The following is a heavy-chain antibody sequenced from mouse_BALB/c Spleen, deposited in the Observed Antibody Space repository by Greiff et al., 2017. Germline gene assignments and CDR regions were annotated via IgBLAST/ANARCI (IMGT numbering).Heavy chain of an antibody. CDR1: GFTFSSYA. Sequence: EVQLVESGGGLVQPGGSLKLSCAASGFTFSSYAMSWVRQTPEKRLEWVASISSGGSTYYPDSVKGRFTISRDNARNILYLQMSSLRSEDTAMYYCARGLYGSGDYWGQGTTLTVSS. J-gene: IGHJ2*01. CDR2: ISSGGST. V-gene: IGHV5-6-5*01. D-gene: IGHD1-1*01. CDR3: ARGLYGSGDY.